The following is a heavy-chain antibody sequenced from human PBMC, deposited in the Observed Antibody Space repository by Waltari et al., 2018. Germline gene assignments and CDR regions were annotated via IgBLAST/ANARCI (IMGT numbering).Heavy chain of an antibody. J-gene: IGHJ5*02. CDR2: IYHSGST. V-gene: IGHV4-30-2*01. Sequence: QLQLQESGSGLVKPSQTLSLTCAVSGGSISSGGYSLSWIRQPPGKGLEWIGYIYHSGSTYYNPSLKSRVTISVDRSKNQFSLKLSSVTAADTAVYYCARGGGYCSSTSCYSQPWFDPWGQGTLVTVSS. D-gene: IGHD2-2*01. CDR3: ARGGGYCSSTSCYSQPWFDP. CDR1: GGSISSGGYS.